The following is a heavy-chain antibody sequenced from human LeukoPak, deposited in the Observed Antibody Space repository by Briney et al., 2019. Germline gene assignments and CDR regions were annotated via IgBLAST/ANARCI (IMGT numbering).Heavy chain of an antibody. CDR3: ARLLAYCSGGSCSGSDAFDI. J-gene: IGHJ3*02. Sequence: ASVKVSCKASGYTFTSYDINWVRQATGQGLEWMGWMNPNSGNTGYAQKFQGRVTITRNTSISTAYMELSSLRSEDTAVYYCARLLAYCSGGSCSGSDAFDIWGQGTLVTVSS. CDR2: MNPNSGNT. D-gene: IGHD2-15*01. V-gene: IGHV1-8*03. CDR1: GYTFTSYD.